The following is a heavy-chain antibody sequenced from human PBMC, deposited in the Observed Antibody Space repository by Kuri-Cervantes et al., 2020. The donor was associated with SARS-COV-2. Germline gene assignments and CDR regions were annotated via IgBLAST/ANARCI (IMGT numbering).Heavy chain of an antibody. D-gene: IGHD3-3*01. J-gene: IGHJ3*02. Sequence: ASVKVSCKVSGYTLPELSMHWVRQAPGKGLEWMGGFDREDGKRVYAQKFQGRVTMTEDTSTHTAYMELSSLRSEDTAVYYCATGISLRFLEWLAAFDIWGQGTMVTVS. CDR3: ATGISLRFLEWLAAFDI. CDR2: FDREDGKR. CDR1: GYTLPELS. V-gene: IGHV1-24*01.